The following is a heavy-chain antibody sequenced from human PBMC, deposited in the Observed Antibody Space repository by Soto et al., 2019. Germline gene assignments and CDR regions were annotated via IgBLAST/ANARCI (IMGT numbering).Heavy chain of an antibody. Sequence: PSETLSLTCGVYGGSFSGYYWSWIRQPPGKGLEWIGEISHSGSTNYNASLKSRVSISVDTSKNQFSLKLSSVTAADTAVYYCARGQGRVVISYYYYGMDVWGQGTTVTVSS. CDR2: ISHSGST. D-gene: IGHD3-3*01. V-gene: IGHV4-34*01. CDR3: ARGQGRVVISYYYYGMDV. J-gene: IGHJ6*02. CDR1: GGSFSGYY.